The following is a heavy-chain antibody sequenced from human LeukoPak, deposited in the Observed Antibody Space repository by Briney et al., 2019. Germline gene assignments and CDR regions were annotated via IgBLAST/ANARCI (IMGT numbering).Heavy chain of an antibody. V-gene: IGHV3-7*01. CDR3: VRGPYALF. CDR1: GFTFSDYW. D-gene: IGHD2-2*01. Sequence: GGSLRLSCAASGFTFSDYWLSWVRQAPGKGLEWVANIKQDGTEKNYVDSVKCRFTISRDNARNSLYLQMNSLRAEDTAVYYCVRGPYALFWGQGTLVSVSS. CDR2: IKQDGTEK. J-gene: IGHJ4*02.